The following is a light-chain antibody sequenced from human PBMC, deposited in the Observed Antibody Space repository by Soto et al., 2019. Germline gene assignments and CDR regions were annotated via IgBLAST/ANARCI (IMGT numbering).Light chain of an antibody. CDR3: LLYYGGSWV. J-gene: IGLJ3*02. CDR1: TGAVTTGYY. Sequence: QTVVTQEPSLTVSPGGTVTLTCASSTGAVTTGYYPSWFQHKPGHAPRALIYNTNDKRSWTPARLSGSLLGDKAALTLSGVQPEDEAEYYCLLYYGGSWVFGGGTKLTVL. CDR2: NTN. V-gene: IGLV7-43*01.